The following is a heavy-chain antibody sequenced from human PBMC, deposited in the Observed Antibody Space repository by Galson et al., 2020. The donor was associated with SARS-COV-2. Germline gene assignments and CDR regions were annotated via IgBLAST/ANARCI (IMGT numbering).Heavy chain of an antibody. CDR3: ARIKSDSSVYNNGALDY. Sequence: SGPMLVKPTQTLTLTCTFSGFSLRTSGMHVSWIRQPPGKALEWIERIDSDEDQFYITSLKTRLTLSKDTTKNQVVLTMTNMDPVDTATYYCARIKSDSSVYNNGALDYGGQGTRVTGSS. CDR2: IDSDEDQ. J-gene: IGHJ4*02. V-gene: IGHV2-70*04. D-gene: IGHD3-22*01. CDR1: GFSLRTSGMH.